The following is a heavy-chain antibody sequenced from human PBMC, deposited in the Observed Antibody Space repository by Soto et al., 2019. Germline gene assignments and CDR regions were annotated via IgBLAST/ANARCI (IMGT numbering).Heavy chain of an antibody. Sequence: SETLSLTCTVSGGSISSYYWGWLRQPPGKGLEWIGYIYYSGSTNYNPSLKSRVTISVDTSKNQFSLKLSSVTAADTAVYYCASGTVTTSLGYWGQGTLVTVS. J-gene: IGHJ4*02. CDR1: GGSISSYY. D-gene: IGHD4-17*01. CDR3: ASGTVTTSLGY. V-gene: IGHV4-59*01. CDR2: IYYSGST.